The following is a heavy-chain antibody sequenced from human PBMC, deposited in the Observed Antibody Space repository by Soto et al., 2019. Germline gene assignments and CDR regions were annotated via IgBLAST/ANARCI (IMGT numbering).Heavy chain of an antibody. CDR3: ARSGVVVPAAIDIYYYYGMGV. CDR1: GYSFTSYW. CDR2: IYPGDSDT. V-gene: IGHV5-51*01. D-gene: IGHD2-2*02. J-gene: IGHJ6*02. Sequence: GESLKISCKGSGYSFTSYWIGWVRQMPGKGLEWMGIIYPGDSDTRYSPSFQGQVTISADKSISTAYLQWSSLKASDTAMYYCARSGVVVPAAIDIYYYYGMGVWGQGTTVTGSS.